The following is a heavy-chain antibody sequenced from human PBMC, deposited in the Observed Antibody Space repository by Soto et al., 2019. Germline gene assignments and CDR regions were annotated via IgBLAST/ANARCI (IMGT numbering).Heavy chain of an antibody. J-gene: IGHJ6*02. Sequence: ASVKVSCKASGYTFTSYGISWVRQAPGQGLEWMGWISAYNGNTNYAQKLQGRVTMTTDTSTSTAYMELRSLRSDDTAVYYCAGPGYCSSTSFYRLGDSGMDVWGQRTTVTVSS. CDR1: GYTFTSYG. V-gene: IGHV1-18*01. D-gene: IGHD2-2*01. CDR3: AGPGYCSSTSFYRLGDSGMDV. CDR2: ISAYNGNT.